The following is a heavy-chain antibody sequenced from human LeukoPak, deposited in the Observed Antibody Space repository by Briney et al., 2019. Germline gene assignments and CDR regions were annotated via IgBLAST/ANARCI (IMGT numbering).Heavy chain of an antibody. V-gene: IGHV3-7*01. Sequence: GGSLRLSCAASGFTFSSYWMSWVRQAPGKGLEWVANIKQDGSEKYYVDSVKGRFTISRDNAKNSLYLQMNSLRAEDTAVYYCARGPYSSSWEYYYYYHMDVWGKGTTVTVSS. J-gene: IGHJ6*03. CDR1: GFTFSSYW. CDR2: IKQDGSEK. CDR3: ARGPYSSSWEYYYYYHMDV. D-gene: IGHD6-13*01.